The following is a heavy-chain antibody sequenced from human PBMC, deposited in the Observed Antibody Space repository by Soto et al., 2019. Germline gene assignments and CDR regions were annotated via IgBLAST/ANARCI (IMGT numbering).Heavy chain of an antibody. D-gene: IGHD6-19*01. CDR2: ISSSSSYT. Sequence: GGSLRLSCAASGFTFSDYYMSWIRQAPGKGLEWVSYISSSSSYTNYADSVKGRFTISRDNAKNSLYLQMNSLRAEDTAVYYCARAPAPQYSSGWYAPGYWGQGTLVTVSS. V-gene: IGHV3-11*06. CDR3: ARAPAPQYSSGWYAPGY. J-gene: IGHJ4*02. CDR1: GFTFSDYY.